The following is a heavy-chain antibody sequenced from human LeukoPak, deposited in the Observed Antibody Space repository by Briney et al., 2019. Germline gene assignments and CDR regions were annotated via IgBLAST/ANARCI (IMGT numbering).Heavy chain of an antibody. V-gene: IGHV3-11*05. CDR2: ISSSSSYT. CDR3: ARDGRGSSIVADY. D-gene: IGHD1-26*01. Sequence: PGGSLRLSCAASGFTFSDYYMSWIRQAPGKGLEWVSYISSSSSYTNYADSVKGRFTISRDNAKNSLYLQMNSLRAEDTAVYYCARDGRGSSIVADYWGQGTLVTVSS. CDR1: GFTFSDYY. J-gene: IGHJ4*02.